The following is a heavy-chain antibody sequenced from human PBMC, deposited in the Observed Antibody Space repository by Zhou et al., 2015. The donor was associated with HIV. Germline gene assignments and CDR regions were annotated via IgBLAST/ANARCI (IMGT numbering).Heavy chain of an antibody. CDR1: GFTFSNAW. D-gene: IGHD5-24*01. CDR3: AREGGDSQMTTIMSRAGVGYYYHYYMDV. Sequence: EVQLVESGGGLVKPGGSLRLSCAASGFTFSNAWMSWVRQAPGKGLEWVARIKSRAAGETADYAAPVKGRFTISRDNAKNTLYLQMNSLRAEDTAMYYCAREGGDSQMTTIMSRAGVGYYYHYYMDVWGRGTTVAVSS. J-gene: IGHJ6*03. V-gene: IGHV3-15*01. CDR2: IKSRAAGETA.